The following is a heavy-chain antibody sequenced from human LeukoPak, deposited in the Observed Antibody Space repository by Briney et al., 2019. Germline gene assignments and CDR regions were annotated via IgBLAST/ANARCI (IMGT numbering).Heavy chain of an antibody. Sequence: GESLKISCKGYGYSFTNYWIGWVRQMPGKGLEWMGLIYPGDSDSRYSPSFQGQVTISADKSISTAYLQWSSLKASDTAMYYCARRSGHFYSGSYDYWGQGTLVTVSS. J-gene: IGHJ4*02. CDR3: ARRSGHFYSGSYDY. V-gene: IGHV5-51*01. D-gene: IGHD1-26*01. CDR1: GYSFTNYW. CDR2: IYPGDSDS.